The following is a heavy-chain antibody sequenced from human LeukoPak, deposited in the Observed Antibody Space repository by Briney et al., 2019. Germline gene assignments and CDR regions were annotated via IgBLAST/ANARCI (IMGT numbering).Heavy chain of an antibody. CDR2: ISSSSSTI. CDR1: GFTFSSYS. D-gene: IGHD3-22*01. CDR3: ARVDYYYDRSGYGYYFDY. Sequence: GGSLRLSCAASGFTFSSYSMNWVRQAPGKGLEWVSYISSSSSTIYYADSVKGRFTISRDNAKNSLYLQMNSLRAEDTAVYYCARVDYYYDRSGYGYYFDYWGQGTLVTVSS. V-gene: IGHV3-48*01. J-gene: IGHJ4*02.